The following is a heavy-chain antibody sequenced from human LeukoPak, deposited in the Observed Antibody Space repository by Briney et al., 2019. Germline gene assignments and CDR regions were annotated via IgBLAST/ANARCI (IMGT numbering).Heavy chain of an antibody. CDR3: AKDWGYGSGPGGAFDI. CDR2: ISGSGGST. D-gene: IGHD3-10*01. CDR1: GFTFSSYA. Sequence: GGSLRLSCAASGFTFSSYAMSWVRQAPGKGLEWVSGISGSGGSTDYADSVKGRFTISRDNSKNTLYLQMNSLRAEDTAVYYCAKDWGYGSGPGGAFDIWGQGTMVTASS. J-gene: IGHJ3*02. V-gene: IGHV3-23*01.